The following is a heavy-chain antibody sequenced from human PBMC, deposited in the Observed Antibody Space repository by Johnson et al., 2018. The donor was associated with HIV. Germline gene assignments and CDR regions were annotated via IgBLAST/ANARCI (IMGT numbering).Heavy chain of an antibody. CDR3: AKASDGTWQHAFDI. J-gene: IGHJ3*02. D-gene: IGHD2-21*02. CDR1: GFTFSNAW. V-gene: IGHV3-15*01. CDR2: IKRKIDGGTT. Sequence: VQLVESGGGLVQPGGSLRLSCAASGFTFSNAWMNWVRQAPGKGLEWVGRIKRKIDGGTTDYAAPVKGRFTISRDDSKNTLYLQMNSLKIEDTAVYYCAKASDGTWQHAFDIWGQGTMVTVSS.